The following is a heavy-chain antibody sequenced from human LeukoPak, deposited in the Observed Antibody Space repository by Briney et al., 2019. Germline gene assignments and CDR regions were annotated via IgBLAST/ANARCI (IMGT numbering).Heavy chain of an antibody. D-gene: IGHD3-10*01. CDR2: IIPIFGTA. V-gene: IGHV1-69*05. CDR1: GGTFSSYA. Sequence: SVKVSCKASGGTFSSYAISWVRQAPGQGLEWMGGIIPIFGTANYAQKFQGRVTITTDESTSTAYMELSSLRSEDTAVYYCAIQGDLWTPIDAFDIWGQGTMVTVSS. CDR3: AIQGDLWTPIDAFDI. J-gene: IGHJ3*02.